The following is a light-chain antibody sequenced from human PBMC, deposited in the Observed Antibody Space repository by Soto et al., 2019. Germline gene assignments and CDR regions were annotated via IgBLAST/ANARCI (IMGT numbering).Light chain of an antibody. V-gene: IGKV1-33*01. CDR2: DAS. CDR1: QDISNY. CDR3: QQYDNLPPNT. J-gene: IGKJ5*01. Sequence: DVQMTQSPSSLSASVGDRVTITCQASQDISNYLNWYPQKPGKAPKLLIYDASNLETGVPSRFSGSGSGTEFTFTISSLQPEDIATYYCQQYDNLPPNTFGQGTRLEIK.